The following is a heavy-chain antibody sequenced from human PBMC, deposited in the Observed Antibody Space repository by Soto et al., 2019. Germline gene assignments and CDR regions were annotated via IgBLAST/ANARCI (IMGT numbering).Heavy chain of an antibody. CDR1: GYTFTSYG. CDR3: ARDRTYYDILTGYELDY. V-gene: IGHV1-18*01. J-gene: IGHJ4*02. CDR2: ISGYNGNT. Sequence: ASVKVSCKASGYTFTSYGVTWGRQAPGQGLEWMGWISGYNGNTNYAQKFQGRVTMTTDTSTSTAYMELKNLRSDDTAVYYCARDRTYYDILTGYELDYWGQGTLVTVSS. D-gene: IGHD3-9*01.